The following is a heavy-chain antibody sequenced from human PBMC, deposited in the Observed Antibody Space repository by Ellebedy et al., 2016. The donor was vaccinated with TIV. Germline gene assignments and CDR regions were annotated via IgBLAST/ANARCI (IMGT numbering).Heavy chain of an antibody. CDR2: INVGHGNT. Sequence: AASVKVSCKASGYTFTNNAIHWVRQAPGQRLEYMGWINVGHGNTKYSQKFQGRVTITADKSTSTAYMELSSLRSEDTAVYYCARDRDSNSWNFGGYYYYGMDVWGQGTTVTVSS. J-gene: IGHJ6*02. V-gene: IGHV1-3*01. D-gene: IGHD6-13*01. CDR3: ARDRDSNSWNFGGYYYYGMDV. CDR1: GYTFTNNA.